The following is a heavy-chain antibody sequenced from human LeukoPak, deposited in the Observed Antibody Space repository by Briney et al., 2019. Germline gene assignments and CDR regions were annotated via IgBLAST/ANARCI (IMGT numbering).Heavy chain of an antibody. D-gene: IGHD5-18*01. CDR3: ARKGYSYERSWYFDL. V-gene: IGHV4-59*01. CDR2: IYYSGST. Sequence: PSETLSLTCTVSGGSISSYYWSWIRQPPGKGLEWIGYIYYSGSTNYNPSLKSRVTISVDTSKNQFSLKLSSVTAADTAVYYCARKGYSYERSWYFDLWGRGTLVTVSS. J-gene: IGHJ2*01. CDR1: GGSISSYY.